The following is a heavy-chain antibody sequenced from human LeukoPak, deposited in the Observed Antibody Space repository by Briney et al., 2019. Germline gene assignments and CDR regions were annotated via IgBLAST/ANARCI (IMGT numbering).Heavy chain of an antibody. CDR3: ARGGLVRRSPASRYMDV. J-gene: IGHJ6*03. V-gene: IGHV1-8*01. CDR1: GYTFTGYD. CDR2: MNPNSGNT. D-gene: IGHD3/OR15-3a*01. Sequence: ASVKVSCKASGYTFTGYDINWVRQATGQGLEWMGWMNPNSGNTGYAQKFQGRVTMTRNTSISTAYMELSSLRSEDTAVYYCARGGLVRRSPASRYMDVWGKGTTVTISS.